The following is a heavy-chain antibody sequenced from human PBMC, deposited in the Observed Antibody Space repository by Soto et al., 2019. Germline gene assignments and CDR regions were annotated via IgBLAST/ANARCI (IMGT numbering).Heavy chain of an antibody. J-gene: IGHJ4*02. CDR3: AKTRDVAVAATVDF. Sequence: EVQLVESGGGLVQPGRSLRLSCVTSGFIFDDFAFHWVRQAPGKGLEWVSGISWNSGDIAYADSVKGRFIVSRDSATNSLFLQMNSLSAEDTAFYYCAKTRDVAVAATVDFWGQGTLVTVSS. CDR2: ISWNSGDI. V-gene: IGHV3-9*01. CDR1: GFIFDDFA. D-gene: IGHD6-25*01.